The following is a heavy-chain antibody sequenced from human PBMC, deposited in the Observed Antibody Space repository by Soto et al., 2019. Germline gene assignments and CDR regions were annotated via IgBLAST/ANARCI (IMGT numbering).Heavy chain of an antibody. CDR1: GFTFSNYG. Sequence: QVQLVESGGGVVQPGRSLRLSCVASGFTFSNYGMHWVRQAPGKGLEWVAMTWNDGSNKYYTDSMKDRFTISRDNSKNTLYLQMNSLTDEDSAVYYCTTELNDMQAFDIWGQGTMVTVSS. D-gene: IGHD1-1*01. CDR3: TTELNDMQAFDI. V-gene: IGHV3-33*01. J-gene: IGHJ3*02. CDR2: TWNDGSNK.